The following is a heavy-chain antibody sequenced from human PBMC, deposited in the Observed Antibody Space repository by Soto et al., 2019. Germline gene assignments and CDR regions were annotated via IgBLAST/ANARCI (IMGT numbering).Heavy chain of an antibody. D-gene: IGHD5-12*01. Sequence: SVKVSCKASGGTFSSYAISWVRQAPLQGLEWMVGIIPIFGTANYAQKFQGRVTITADKSKSTAYMELSSLRSEDTAVYYCARESVKGWLQSGHYYYYGMDGWGKGTKVTVSS. V-gene: IGHV1-69*06. J-gene: IGHJ6*04. CDR1: GGTFSSYA. CDR3: ARESVKGWLQSGHYYYYGMDG. CDR2: IIPIFGTA.